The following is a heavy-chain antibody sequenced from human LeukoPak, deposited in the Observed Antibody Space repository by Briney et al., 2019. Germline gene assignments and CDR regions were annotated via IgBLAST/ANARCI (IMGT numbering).Heavy chain of an antibody. CDR2: IYYSGST. J-gene: IGHJ4*02. CDR1: GGSISSYY. V-gene: IGHV4-59*08. CDR3: ARHYYDFWSGYFDY. Sequence: PSETLSLTCTVSGGSISSYYWSWIRQPPGKGLEWIGYIYYSGSTNYNPSLKSRVTISVDTSKNQFSLKLSSVTAADTAAYYCARHYYDFWSGYFDYWGQGTLVTVSS. D-gene: IGHD3-3*01.